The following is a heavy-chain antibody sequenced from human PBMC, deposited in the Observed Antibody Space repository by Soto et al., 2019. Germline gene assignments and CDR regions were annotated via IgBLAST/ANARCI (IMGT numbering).Heavy chain of an antibody. CDR2: ISSNT. V-gene: IGHV3-23*01. Sequence: PGGSLRLSCAASGFTFSSYAMSWVRQAPGKGLEWVSTISSNTFYADSVKGRFTISRDISKNTLYLQMNSLRAEDTAIYYCAKRVPTPYYFDYWGQGTLVTVSS. J-gene: IGHJ4*02. CDR1: GFTFSSYA. CDR3: AKRVPTPYYFDY.